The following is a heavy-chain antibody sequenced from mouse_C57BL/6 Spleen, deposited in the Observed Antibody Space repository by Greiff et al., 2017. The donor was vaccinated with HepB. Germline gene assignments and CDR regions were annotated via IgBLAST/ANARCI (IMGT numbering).Heavy chain of an antibody. CDR1: GFTFSDYY. CDR3: ARLGDYGSSLFAY. J-gene: IGHJ3*01. V-gene: IGHV5-16*01. Sequence: EVQRVESEGGLVQPGSSMKLSCTASGFTFSDYYMAWVRQVPEKGLEWVANINYDGSSTYYLDSLKSRFIISRDNAKNILYLQMSSLKSEDTATYYCARLGDYGSSLFAYWGQGTLVTVSA. D-gene: IGHD1-1*01. CDR2: INYDGSST.